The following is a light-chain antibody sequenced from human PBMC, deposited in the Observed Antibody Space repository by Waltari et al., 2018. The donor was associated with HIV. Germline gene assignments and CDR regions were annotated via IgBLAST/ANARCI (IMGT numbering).Light chain of an antibody. V-gene: IGLV2-8*01. J-gene: IGLJ1*01. Sequence: SALTQPPSASGSPGQSVTIFCTGTISDVGIYDYVSWYQLHPGQAPKLIIFDVNKRPSGVPDRFFGSKSGSAASLTVSGLQAEDEADYYCCSYAGGNNFVFGTGTKVTVL. CDR2: DVN. CDR3: CSYAGGNNFV. CDR1: ISDVGIYDY.